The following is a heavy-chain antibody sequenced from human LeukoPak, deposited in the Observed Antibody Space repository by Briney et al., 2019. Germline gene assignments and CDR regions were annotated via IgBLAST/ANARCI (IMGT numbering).Heavy chain of an antibody. CDR3: ARGGGRPYSDAFDI. CDR2: IGPGSNTM. J-gene: IGHJ3*02. Sequence: GGSLRLSCAASGFSFSSCGMSWVRQAPGKGLEWVSYIGPGSNTMYYADFVKGRFTISRDNAKNSLYLQMNSLRDEDTAVYYCARGGGRPYSDAFDIWGQGTVVTVSS. D-gene: IGHD2-15*01. V-gene: IGHV3-48*02. CDR1: GFSFSSCG.